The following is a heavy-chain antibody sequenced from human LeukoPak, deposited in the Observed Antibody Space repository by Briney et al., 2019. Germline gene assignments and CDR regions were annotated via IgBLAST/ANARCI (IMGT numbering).Heavy chain of an antibody. D-gene: IGHD5-12*01. CDR2: ISSDGNSK. CDR1: GFSFSSYS. Sequence: GGSLRLSCAASGFSFSSYSIHWVRQAPGKGLEWVAVISSDGNSKNFALSVKGRFAISRDNSKNTLFLQMNNLRSEDTALYYCVSSTADYPFLYYFDSWGQGTLVTVSS. V-gene: IGHV3-30*09. CDR3: VSSTADYPFLYYFDS. J-gene: IGHJ4*02.